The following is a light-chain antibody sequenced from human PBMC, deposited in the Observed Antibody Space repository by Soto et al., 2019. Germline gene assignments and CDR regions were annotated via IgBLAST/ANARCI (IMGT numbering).Light chain of an antibody. CDR1: SSDVGAYNY. V-gene: IGLV2-14*01. Sequence: QSALTQPASVSGSPGQSITISCTGTSSDVGAYNYVSWYQQHPGKAPKLMIYEVINRPSGVSYRFSGSKSGNTASLTISGLQAEDEADYYRSSYTATNTYVFGTGTKLTVL. CDR3: SSYTATNTYV. CDR2: EVI. J-gene: IGLJ1*01.